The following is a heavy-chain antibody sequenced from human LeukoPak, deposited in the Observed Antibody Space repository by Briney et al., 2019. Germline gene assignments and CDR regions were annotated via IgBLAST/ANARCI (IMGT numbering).Heavy chain of an antibody. CDR3: ARGWGYSYGHYYYYGMDV. D-gene: IGHD5-18*01. CDR2: INHSGST. J-gene: IGHJ6*02. CDR1: GGSFSGYY. Sequence: PSETLSLTCAVYGGSFSGYYWSWLRQPPGKGLEWIGEINHSGSTNYNPSLKSRVTISVDTSKNQFSLKLSSVTAADTAVYYCARGWGYSYGHYYYYGMDVWGQGTTVTVSS. V-gene: IGHV4-34*01.